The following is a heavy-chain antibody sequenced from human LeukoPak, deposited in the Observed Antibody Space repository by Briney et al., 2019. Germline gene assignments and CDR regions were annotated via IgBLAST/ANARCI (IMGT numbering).Heavy chain of an antibody. CDR1: GFTFTSYS. V-gene: IGHV3-48*02. J-gene: IGHJ4*02. D-gene: IGHD3-16*01. CDR2: IDSSSSTV. Sequence: GGSLRLSCAASGFTFTSYSMNWVRQAPGKGLEWVSYIDSSSSTVLYADSVKRRFTISRDNARNSLYLQMNGLRDEDTAVYYCARDHNWGFAHWGQGTLVTVSS. CDR3: ARDHNWGFAH.